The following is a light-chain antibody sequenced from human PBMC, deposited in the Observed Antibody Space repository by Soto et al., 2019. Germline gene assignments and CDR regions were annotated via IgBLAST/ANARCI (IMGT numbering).Light chain of an antibody. Sequence: NFMLTQPHSVSESPGKTVTISAPPGVGSIASNYVQWYQQRPGSAPTTVIYEDNQRPSGVPDRFSGSIDSSSNSASLTISGLKTEDEADYYCQSYDSSSVVFGGGTKVTVL. CDR3: QSYDSSSVV. J-gene: IGLJ2*01. V-gene: IGLV6-57*04. CDR1: VGSIASNY. CDR2: EDN.